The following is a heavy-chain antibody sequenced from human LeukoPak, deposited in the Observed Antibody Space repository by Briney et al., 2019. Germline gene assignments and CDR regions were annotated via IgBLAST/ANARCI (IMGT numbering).Heavy chain of an antibody. D-gene: IGHD1-26*01. Sequence: PSETLSLTCVVSGASITSFSYYWVWIRQPPGKGLEWIGSIYYSGSTYYNPSLKSRVTISVDTYKNQFSLKLSSVTAADTAVYYCARVQGGRGSYRFDYWGQGTLVTVSS. CDR3: ARVQGGRGSYRFDY. CDR1: GASITSFSYY. CDR2: IYYSGST. J-gene: IGHJ4*02. V-gene: IGHV4-39*07.